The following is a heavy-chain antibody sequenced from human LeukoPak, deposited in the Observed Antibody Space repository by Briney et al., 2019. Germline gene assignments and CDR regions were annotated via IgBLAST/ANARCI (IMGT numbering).Heavy chain of an antibody. CDR3: ATDPWANDAFDI. Sequence: ASVKVSCKASGYTFTSYAMHWVRQAPGQRLEWMGWINAGNGNTKYSQKFQGRVTITRDTSASTAYMELSSLRSEDTAVYYCATDPWANDAFDIWGQGTMVTVSS. V-gene: IGHV1-3*01. D-gene: IGHD3-16*01. CDR2: INAGNGNT. CDR1: GYTFTSYA. J-gene: IGHJ3*02.